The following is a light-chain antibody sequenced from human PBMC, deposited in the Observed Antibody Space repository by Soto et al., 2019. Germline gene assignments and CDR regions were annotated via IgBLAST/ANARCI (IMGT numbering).Light chain of an antibody. J-gene: IGLJ1*01. CDR2: EVN. Sequence: QSSLTQPPSASGSPGRSVTVACTGTRSDVAVYNYVSWYRQHPGKAPKLLIYEVNKRPSGVPDRFSGSKSGNTASLTVSGLQPEDEADYYCCSYAGSNNFVFGTGTKVTI. CDR1: RSDVAVYNY. CDR3: CSYAGSNNFV. V-gene: IGLV2-8*01.